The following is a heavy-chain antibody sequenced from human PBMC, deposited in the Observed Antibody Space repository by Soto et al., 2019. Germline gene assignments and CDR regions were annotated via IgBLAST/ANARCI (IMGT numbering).Heavy chain of an antibody. CDR3: ARGDFDSSANYFSYWFGP. CDR2: INPNSGGT. V-gene: IGHV1-2*02. J-gene: IGHJ5*02. D-gene: IGHD3-22*01. Sequence: APGQGLEWMGWINPNSGGTKYAQKFQGRVTMTNDTSISTAYMELSRLGSDDTAVYYCARGDFDSSANYFSYWFGP.